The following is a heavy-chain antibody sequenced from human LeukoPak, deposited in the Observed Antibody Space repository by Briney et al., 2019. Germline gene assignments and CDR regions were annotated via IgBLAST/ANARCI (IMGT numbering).Heavy chain of an antibody. D-gene: IGHD5-18*01. J-gene: IGHJ4*02. CDR1: GGTFSSYA. Sequence: ASVKVSCKASGGTFSSYAISWVRQAPGQGLEWMGGIIPIFGTANYAQKFQGRVTITTDESTSTAYMELSSLRSEDTAVYYCASGYSYVSDYWGQGTLVTVPS. V-gene: IGHV1-69*05. CDR3: ASGYSYVSDY. CDR2: IIPIFGTA.